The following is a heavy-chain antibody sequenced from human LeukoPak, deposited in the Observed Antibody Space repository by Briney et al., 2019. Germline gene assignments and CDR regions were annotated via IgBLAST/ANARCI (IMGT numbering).Heavy chain of an antibody. CDR3: ARESPPGDFWSGYNNWFDP. J-gene: IGHJ5*02. D-gene: IGHD3-3*01. CDR2: IYYSGST. V-gene: IGHV4-59*01. CDR1: GGSISSYY. Sequence: PSETLSLTCTVSGGSISSYYWSWIRQPPGKGLEWIGYIYYSGSTYYNPSLKSRVTISVDTSKNHFSLKLSSVTAADTAVYYCARESPPGDFWSGYNNWFDPWGQGTLVTVSS.